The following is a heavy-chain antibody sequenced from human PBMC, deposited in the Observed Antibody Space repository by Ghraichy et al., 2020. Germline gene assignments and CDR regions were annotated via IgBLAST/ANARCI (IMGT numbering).Heavy chain of an antibody. CDR3: ARDPGYGSGRNDAFDF. V-gene: IGHV3-21*01. CDR1: GFTFSTYS. CDR2: ISSSFTFV. Sequence: GGSLRLSCAASGFTFSTYSMSWVRQAPGKGLEWVSSISSSFTFVYYTDSVKGRFTISRDNAKNSLYLQMNSLRAADTAVYYCARDPGYGSGRNDAFDFWGQGTMVTV. D-gene: IGHD3-10*01. J-gene: IGHJ3*01.